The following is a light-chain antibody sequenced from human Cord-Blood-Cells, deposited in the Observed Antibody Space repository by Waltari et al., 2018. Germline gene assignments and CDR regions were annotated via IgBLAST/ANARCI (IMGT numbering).Light chain of an antibody. J-gene: IGLJ3*02. CDR3: SSYTSSSTWV. Sequence: QSALTQPAPVSGSPGQSITISCTGTSSDGGGYNYVSWYQQHPGKGPKLMIDDVSNRPSGVSNRVSGSKSGNTASLTISGLQAEDEADYYCSSYTSSSTWVFGGGTKLTVL. V-gene: IGLV2-14*03. CDR1: SSDGGGYNY. CDR2: DVS.